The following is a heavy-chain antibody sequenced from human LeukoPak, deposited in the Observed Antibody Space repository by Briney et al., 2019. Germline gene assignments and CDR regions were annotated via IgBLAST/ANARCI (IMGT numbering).Heavy chain of an antibody. V-gene: IGHV4-31*03. Sequence: TLSLTCTVSGGSISSGGYYWSWIRQHPGKGPEWIGYIYYSGSTYYNPSLKSRVTISVDTSKNQFSLKLSSVTAAETAVYYCARDLGVEYYDFWSGYYTSYGMDVWGQGTTVTVSS. J-gene: IGHJ6*02. D-gene: IGHD3-3*01. CDR3: ARDLGVEYYDFWSGYYTSYGMDV. CDR1: GGSISSGGYY. CDR2: IYYSGST.